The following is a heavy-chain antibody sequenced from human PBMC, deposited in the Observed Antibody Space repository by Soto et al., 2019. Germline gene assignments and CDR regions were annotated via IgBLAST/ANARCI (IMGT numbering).Heavy chain of an antibody. Sequence: QVQLVESGGGVVQRGRSLRLSCAASGFTVTSYAMHWVRQAPGKGLEWVAVISNDGSNYYYADSVRGRFTISRDNTKNTLFLQMSSLRGEDSGVYYCARGTTLAIFDYGMDVWGQGTTVTVSS. V-gene: IGHV3-30-3*01. J-gene: IGHJ6*02. CDR3: ARGTTLAIFDYGMDV. CDR1: GFTVTSYA. D-gene: IGHD3-3*01. CDR2: ISNDGSNY.